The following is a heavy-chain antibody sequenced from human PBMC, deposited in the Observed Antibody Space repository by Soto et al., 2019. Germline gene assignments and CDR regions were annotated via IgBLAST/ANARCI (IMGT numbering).Heavy chain of an antibody. D-gene: IGHD4-17*01. J-gene: IGHJ5*02. CDR3: AKKHDYGDYPEFDP. CDR1: GFTFSSYG. Sequence: GGSLRLSCAASGFTFSSYGMHWVRQAPGKGLEWVAVISYDGSNKYYADSVKGRSTISRDNSKNTLYLQMNSLRAEDTAVYYCAKKHDYGDYPEFDPWGQGTLVTVSS. CDR2: ISYDGSNK. V-gene: IGHV3-30*18.